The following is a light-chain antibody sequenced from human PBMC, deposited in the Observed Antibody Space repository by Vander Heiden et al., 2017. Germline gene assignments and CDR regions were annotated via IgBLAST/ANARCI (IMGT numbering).Light chain of an antibody. CDR1: QSVSSN. V-gene: IGKV3-15*01. Sequence: EIVMTQSPATLSVSPGERATLSCRASQSVSSNLAWYQQKPGQAPRLLIYGASTRATGIPARFSGSGSGTEFTLTISSLQSEDLAVYYCQQDNNWHPNNVGQGTKLEIK. J-gene: IGKJ2*01. CDR2: GAS. CDR3: QQDNNWHPNN.